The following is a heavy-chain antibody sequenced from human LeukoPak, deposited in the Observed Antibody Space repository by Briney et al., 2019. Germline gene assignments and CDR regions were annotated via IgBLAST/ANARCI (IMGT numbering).Heavy chain of an antibody. CDR3: ARAVTYFYGSVTYDWFDP. CDR1: GFTFSSYW. D-gene: IGHD3-10*01. CDR2: IKSDGST. J-gene: IGHJ5*02. Sequence: GGSLRLSCAASGFTFSSYWMHWVRQIPGKGLVWVSRIKSDGSTIYADSVKGRFTISRDNDKNTVYLQMNSLRAEDTAMYYCARAVTYFYGSVTYDWFDPWGQGTLVTVSS. V-gene: IGHV3-74*01.